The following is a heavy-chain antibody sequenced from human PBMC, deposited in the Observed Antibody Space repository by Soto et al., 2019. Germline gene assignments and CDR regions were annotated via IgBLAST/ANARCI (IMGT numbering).Heavy chain of an antibody. Sequence: SETLSLTCTVSGGSSSSGGYYWSWIRQHPGKGLEWIGYIYYSGSTYYNPSLKSRVTISVDTSKNQFSLKLSSVTAADTAVYYCARDLGPYYYGSGSPPRLKNWFDPWGQGTLVTVSS. CDR1: GGSSSSGGYY. CDR2: IYYSGST. V-gene: IGHV4-31*03. J-gene: IGHJ5*02. D-gene: IGHD3-10*01. CDR3: ARDLGPYYYGSGSPPRLKNWFDP.